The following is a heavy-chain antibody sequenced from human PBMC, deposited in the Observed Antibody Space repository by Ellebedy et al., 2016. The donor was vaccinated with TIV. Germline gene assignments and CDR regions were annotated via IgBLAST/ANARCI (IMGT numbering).Heavy chain of an antibody. CDR2: IRSKAFCGRT. D-gene: IGHD5-24*01. CDR1: GFTFGDYA. Sequence: PGGSLRLSCTASGFTFGDYAMTWFRQAPGKGLEWVGFIRSKAFCGRTEYAASVKGRFTVSRDDSKSIAYLQMNSLKTEDTAVYYCSRGRLEMATTFDYWGQGTPVTVSS. J-gene: IGHJ4*02. CDR3: SRGRLEMATTFDY. V-gene: IGHV3-49*03.